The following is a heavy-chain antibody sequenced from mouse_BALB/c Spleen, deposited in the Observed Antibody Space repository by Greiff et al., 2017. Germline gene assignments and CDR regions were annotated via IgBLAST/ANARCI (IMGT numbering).Heavy chain of an antibody. D-gene: IGHD1-1*01. V-gene: IGHV1-7*01. CDR1: GYTFTSYW. CDR3: ANYYGSSYFDY. CDR2: INPSTGYT. Sequence: VQLVESGAELAKPGASVKMSCKASGYTFTSYWMHWVKQRPGQGLEWIGYINPSTGYTEYNQKFKDKATLTADKSSSTAYMQLSSLTSEDSAVYYCANYYGSSYFDYWGQGTTLTVSS. J-gene: IGHJ2*01.